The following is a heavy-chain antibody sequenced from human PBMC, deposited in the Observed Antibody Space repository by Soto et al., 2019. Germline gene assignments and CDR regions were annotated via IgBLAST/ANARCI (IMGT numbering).Heavy chain of an antibody. Sequence: AASVKVSCKACGYTFTSYYMHWVRQAPGQGLEWMGIIYPSGGSTNYAQKFQGGVTITADESTSTAYMELSSLRSEDTAVYYCARDQDYYDSSGYPPYNWFDPWGQGTLVTVSS. CDR3: ARDQDYYDSSGYPPYNWFDP. CDR1: GYTFTSYY. V-gene: IGHV1-46*01. CDR2: IYPSGGST. D-gene: IGHD3-22*01. J-gene: IGHJ5*02.